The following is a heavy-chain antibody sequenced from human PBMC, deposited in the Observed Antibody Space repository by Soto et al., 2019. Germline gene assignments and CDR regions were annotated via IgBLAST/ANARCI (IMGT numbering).Heavy chain of an antibody. V-gene: IGHV1-69*12. Sequence: QVQLVQSGAEVKKYGSSVKLSCKASGGTFSRYAISWVRQAPGQGLEWMRGITPMFGTANYAQKFQGRVTITADESTSTAYMELSSLRSGDTAVYYCAQTLGLAVAGPGRFDLWGRGTLVTVSS. CDR2: ITPMFGTA. CDR3: AQTLGLAVAGPGRFDL. D-gene: IGHD6-19*01. CDR1: GGTFSRYA. J-gene: IGHJ2*01.